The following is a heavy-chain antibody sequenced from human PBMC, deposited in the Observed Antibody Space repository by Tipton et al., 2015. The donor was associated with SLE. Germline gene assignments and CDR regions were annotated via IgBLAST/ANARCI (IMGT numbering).Heavy chain of an antibody. J-gene: IGHJ6*03. Sequence: TLSLTCSVSGGSIRSSSFYWSWIRQPPGKGLEWIGEIDHFGNTNYNPSLKSRVTVSVDTSKNQFSLKLSSVTAADTAVYYCARVSGGIAYMDVWGKGTTVTFSS. V-gene: IGHV4-39*07. D-gene: IGHD6-13*01. CDR2: IDHFGNT. CDR3: ARVSGGIAYMDV. CDR1: GGSIRSSSFY.